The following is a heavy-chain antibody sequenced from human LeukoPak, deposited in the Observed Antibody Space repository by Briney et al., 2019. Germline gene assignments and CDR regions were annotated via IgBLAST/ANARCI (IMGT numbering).Heavy chain of an antibody. CDR1: GFTFSSYS. J-gene: IGHJ4*02. CDR2: ISSSSSYI. V-gene: IGHV3-21*01. CDR3: AREMFVLDGSYGD. D-gene: IGHD3-3*01. Sequence: PGGSLRLSCAASGFTFSSYSMNWVRQAPGKGLEWVSSISSSSSYIYYADSVKGRFTISRDNAKNTLYLQMNSLRAEDTAVYYCAREMFVLDGSYGDWGQGTLVTVSS.